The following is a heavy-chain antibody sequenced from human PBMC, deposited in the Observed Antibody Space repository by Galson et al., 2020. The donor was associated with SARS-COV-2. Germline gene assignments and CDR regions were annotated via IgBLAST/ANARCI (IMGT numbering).Heavy chain of an antibody. D-gene: IGHD2-15*01. J-gene: IGHJ5*02. CDR3: VGTVYCSGGSCTNNWLDP. CDR1: GGSISSSYW. Sequence: ASETLSLTCAVSGGSISSSYWWSWVRQPPGKGLEWIGEVFHTGSTNYNPSLKSRVTMSVDKSKDQFSLNLDSVTAADTAVYFCVGTVYCSGGSCTNNWLDPWGQGALVTVSS. V-gene: IGHV4-4*02. CDR2: VFHTGST.